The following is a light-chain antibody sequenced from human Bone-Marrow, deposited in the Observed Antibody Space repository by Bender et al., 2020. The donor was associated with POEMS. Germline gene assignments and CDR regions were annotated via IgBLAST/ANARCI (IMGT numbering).Light chain of an antibody. CDR2: QDT. Sequence: SYELTQPPSVSVSPGQTATITCSGEKLGEEYACWYQQKPGQSPVVVIYQDTKRPSGIPERFSGSTSGNTASLTISGTQAMDEADYYCQEWDTSTVVFGGGTKLTVL. J-gene: IGLJ2*01. CDR1: KLGEEY. V-gene: IGLV3-1*01. CDR3: QEWDTSTVV.